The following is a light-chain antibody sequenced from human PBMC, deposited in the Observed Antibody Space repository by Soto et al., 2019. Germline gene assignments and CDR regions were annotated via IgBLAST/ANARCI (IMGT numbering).Light chain of an antibody. V-gene: IGKV3-15*01. CDR2: GAS. J-gene: IGKJ1*01. Sequence: DIVMTQSPVTLSVSPGDRATFSCRASQSVGHNLAWFQQKPGQAPRLLIYGASAGATGIPDRFSGSGFGTEFTLTISSLQSEDLAVYYCQQYNNWPRTFGQGTKVEMK. CDR1: QSVGHN. CDR3: QQYNNWPRT.